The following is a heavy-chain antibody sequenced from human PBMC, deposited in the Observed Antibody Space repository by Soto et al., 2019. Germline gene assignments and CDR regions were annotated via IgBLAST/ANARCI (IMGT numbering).Heavy chain of an antibody. D-gene: IGHD6-13*01. J-gene: IGHJ4*02. CDR3: ARYRRTEAEGFTLDY. Sequence: SETLSLTCAVYGGSFSGYYWSWIRQPPGKRLEWIGHIYYTGSTTYNPSLESRVTMSVDTSKNQFSLKLSSVNAADTAVYYCARYRRTEAEGFTLDYWGRGTLVTVSS. V-gene: IGHV4-59*01. CDR1: GGSFSGYY. CDR2: IYYTGST.